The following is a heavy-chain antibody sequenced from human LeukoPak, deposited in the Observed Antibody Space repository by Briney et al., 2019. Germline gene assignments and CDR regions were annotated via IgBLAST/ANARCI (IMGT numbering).Heavy chain of an antibody. Sequence: PGGSLRLSCAASGFSFSVYWMHWVRQAPGKGLVWVSRINSDGSSTSYADSVKGRFTISRDNAKNTLYLQMNSLRAEDTAVYYCARGGSPWGFRSPDDPYFDYWGQGTLVTVSS. CDR2: INSDGSST. V-gene: IGHV3-74*01. CDR3: ARGGSPWGFRSPDDPYFDY. D-gene: IGHD5-12*01. CDR1: GFSFSVYW. J-gene: IGHJ4*02.